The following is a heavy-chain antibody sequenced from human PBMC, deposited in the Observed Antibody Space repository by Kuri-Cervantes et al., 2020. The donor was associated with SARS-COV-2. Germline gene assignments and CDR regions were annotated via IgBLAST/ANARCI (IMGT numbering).Heavy chain of an antibody. V-gene: IGHV3-11*01. CDR2: ISNSGSTI. D-gene: IGHD1-26*01. CDR3: ARKDSGSYPNNYYGMDV. CDR1: GFTFSDYY. Sequence: GESLKISCAASGFTFSDYYMTWIRQAPGKGLECVSYISNSGSTIYYADSVKGRFTISRDNAKNSLYLQMNSLRAEDTAVYYCARKDSGSYPNNYYGMDVWGQGTTVTVSS. J-gene: IGHJ6*02.